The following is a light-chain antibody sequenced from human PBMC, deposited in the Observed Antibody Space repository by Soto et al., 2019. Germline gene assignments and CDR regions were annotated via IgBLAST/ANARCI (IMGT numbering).Light chain of an antibody. CDR3: ETWDSNTRV. V-gene: IGLV4-60*02. CDR2: LEGSGSY. CDR1: SGHSSYI. Sequence: QPVLTQSSSASASLGSSVKLTCTLSSGHSSYIIAWHHQQPGKAPRYLMKLEGSGSYNKGSGVPDRFSGSSSGADRYLTISNLQFGDAANYYCETWDSNTRVFGGGTKLTVL. J-gene: IGLJ2*01.